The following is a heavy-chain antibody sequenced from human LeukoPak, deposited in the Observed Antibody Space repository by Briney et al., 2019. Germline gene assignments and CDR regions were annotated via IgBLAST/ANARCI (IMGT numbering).Heavy chain of an antibody. J-gene: IGHJ3*02. CDR2: ISAYNGNT. CDR1: GYTFTSYG. D-gene: IGHD6-13*01. Sequence: ASVTVSCKASGYTFTSYGISWVRQAPGQGLEWMGWISAYNGNTNYAQKLQGRVTMPTDTSTSTAYMELRSLRSDDTAVYYCARGRAAAGTSHAFDIWGQGTMVTVSS. V-gene: IGHV1-18*01. CDR3: ARGRAAAGTSHAFDI.